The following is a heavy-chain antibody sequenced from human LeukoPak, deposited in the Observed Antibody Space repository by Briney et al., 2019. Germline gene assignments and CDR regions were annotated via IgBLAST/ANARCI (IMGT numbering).Heavy chain of an antibody. Sequence: SETLSLTCTVSGGSISSYYWSWIRQPPGKGLEWIGYIYYSGSTNYNPSLKSRVTISVDTSKNQFSLKLSSVTAADTAVYYCARASGVSDWFRADYWGQGTLVTVSS. V-gene: IGHV4-59*01. J-gene: IGHJ4*02. CDR2: IYYSGST. D-gene: IGHD3-9*01. CDR3: ARASGVSDWFRADY. CDR1: GGSISSYY.